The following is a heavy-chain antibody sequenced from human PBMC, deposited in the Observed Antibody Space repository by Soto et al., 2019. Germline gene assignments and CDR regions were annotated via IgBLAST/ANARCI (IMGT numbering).Heavy chain of an antibody. CDR1: SGSISSRKW. CDR3: ARHGQQLEHDAFDI. CDR2: IYHSGST. V-gene: IGHV4-4*02. Sequence: SETLSLTCAVSSGSISSRKWWTWVRQSPGKGLEWIGEIYHSGSTNYNPSLKSRVTISVDTSKNQFSLKLSSVTAADTAVYYCARHGQQLEHDAFDIWGQGTMVTVSS. D-gene: IGHD6-13*01. J-gene: IGHJ3*02.